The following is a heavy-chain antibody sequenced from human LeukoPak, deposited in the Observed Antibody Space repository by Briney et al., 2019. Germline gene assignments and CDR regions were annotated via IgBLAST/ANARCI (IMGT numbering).Heavy chain of an antibody. J-gene: IGHJ4*02. CDR2: ISYDGSNK. CDR1: GFIFNKNW. D-gene: IGHD1-26*01. Sequence: GGSLRLSCAASGFIFNKNWMSWVRQAPGKGLEWVAVISYDGSNKYYADSVKGRFTISRDNSKNTLYLQMNSLRAEDTAVYYCARAGARGATTALADYWGQGTLVTVSS. V-gene: IGHV3-30*03. CDR3: ARAGARGATTALADY.